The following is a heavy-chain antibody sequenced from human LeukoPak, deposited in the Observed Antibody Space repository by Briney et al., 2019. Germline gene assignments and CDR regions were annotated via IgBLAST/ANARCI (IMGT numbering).Heavy chain of an antibody. Sequence: SETLSLTCTVSGGSISSSSYHWGWIRQPPGKGLEWIGTIYSSGSSYYNPSLKSRLTISVDTSRNQFSLKLSSVTASDTAVYYCAGLPRGTRPPDYFQHWGQGTLVTVSS. V-gene: IGHV4-39*01. CDR3: AGLPRGTRPPDYFQH. CDR2: IYSSGSS. D-gene: IGHD1-1*01. CDR1: GGSISSSSYH. J-gene: IGHJ1*01.